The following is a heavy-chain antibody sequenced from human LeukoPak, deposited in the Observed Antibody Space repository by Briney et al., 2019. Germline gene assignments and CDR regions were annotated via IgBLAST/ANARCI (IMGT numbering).Heavy chain of an antibody. CDR3: TRGYTIFGVVTQYYYYYYMDV. CDR1: GYSISSGYY. CDR2: INHSGST. Sequence: PSETLSLTCTVFGYSISSGYYWSWIRQPPGKGLEWIGEINHSGSTNYNPSLKSRVTISVDTSKNQFSLKLSFVTAADTAVYYCTRGYTIFGVVTQYYYYYYMDVWGKGTTVTVSS. J-gene: IGHJ6*03. V-gene: IGHV4-34*01. D-gene: IGHD3-3*01.